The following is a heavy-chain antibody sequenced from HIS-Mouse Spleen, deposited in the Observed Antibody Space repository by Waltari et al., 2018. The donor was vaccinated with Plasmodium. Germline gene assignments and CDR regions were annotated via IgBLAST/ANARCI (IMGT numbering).Heavy chain of an antibody. V-gene: IGHV4-39*01. CDR2: IYYSGRN. CDR1: GGSISSSSYY. CDR3: ARQLAYYDFWSGYSRGYYFDY. D-gene: IGHD3-3*01. Sequence: QLQLQESGPGLVKPSETLSLTCTVSGGSISSSSYYWGWIRQPPGKGLEWIGSIYYSGRNYYNPSLKSRVTISVDTSKNQFSLKLSSVTAADTAVYYCARQLAYYDFWSGYSRGYYFDYWGQGTLVTVSS. J-gene: IGHJ4*02.